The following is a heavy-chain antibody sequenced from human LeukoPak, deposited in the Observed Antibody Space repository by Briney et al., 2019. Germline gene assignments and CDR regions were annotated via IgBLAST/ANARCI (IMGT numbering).Heavy chain of an antibody. CDR2: ITQDGSEK. CDR3: ARDSQGDDYFLVSTY. D-gene: IGHD5-12*01. V-gene: IGHV3-7*01. Sequence: PGGSLRLSCAASGFTFSSYWMSWVRQAPGKGLEWVANITQDGSEKYYADSVKGRFTISRDNAKNSLSLQMNSLRAEDTAVYYCARDSQGDDYFLVSTYWGQGTLVTVPS. CDR1: GFTFSSYW. J-gene: IGHJ4*02.